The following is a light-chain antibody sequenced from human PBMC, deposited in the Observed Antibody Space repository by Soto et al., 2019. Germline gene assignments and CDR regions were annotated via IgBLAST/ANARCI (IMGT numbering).Light chain of an antibody. V-gene: IGLV2-14*03. CDR1: STDVGGDNY. J-gene: IGLJ1*01. CDR3: SSFAGSNNFPYV. Sequence: QSVLTQPASVSGSPGQSITISCTGTSTDVGGDNYVSWYQQYPGKAPKLIIYDVSSRPSGVSDRFSGSKSGNTASLTISGLQAEDEADYYCSSFAGSNNFPYVFGTGTKATV. CDR2: DVS.